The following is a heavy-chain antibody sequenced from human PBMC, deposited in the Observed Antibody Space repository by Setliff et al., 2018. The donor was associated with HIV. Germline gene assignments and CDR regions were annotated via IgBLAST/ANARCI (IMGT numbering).Heavy chain of an antibody. V-gene: IGHV3-20*04. CDR2: INWNGGST. CDR1: GFTFDDYG. CDR3: ARERPDYGDYVGVVSYFDY. Sequence: PGGSLRLSCAASGFTFDDYGMSWVRQAPGKGLEWVSGINWNGGSTGYADSVKGRFTISRDNAKNSPYLQMNSLRAEDTALYYCARERPDYGDYVGVVSYFDYWGQGTLVTVSS. J-gene: IGHJ4*02. D-gene: IGHD4-17*01.